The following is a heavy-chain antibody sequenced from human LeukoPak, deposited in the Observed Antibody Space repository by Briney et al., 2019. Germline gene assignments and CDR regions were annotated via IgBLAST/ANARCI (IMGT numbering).Heavy chain of an antibody. CDR2: ISSSGSTI. V-gene: IGHV3-11*01. Sequence: GGSLRLSCAASGFTFSDYYMSWIRQAPGKGLEWVSYISSSGSTIYYADPVKGRFTISRDNAKNSLYLQMNSLRAEDTAVYYCARDRGYSSSFPSTRLGPLREDKTWGQGTLVTVSS. CDR1: GFTFSDYY. J-gene: IGHJ5*02. CDR3: ARDRGYSSSFPSTRLGPLREDKT. D-gene: IGHD6-13*01.